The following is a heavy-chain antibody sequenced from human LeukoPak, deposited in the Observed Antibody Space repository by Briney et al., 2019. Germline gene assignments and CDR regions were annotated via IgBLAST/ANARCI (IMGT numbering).Heavy chain of an antibody. CDR3: ASEALYYFDY. Sequence: GGTLRLSCAASGFTFTSYSMSWVRQAPGKGLEWVSVISANGGDTFYADSVKGRFTISRDNANNSLHLQIHSLRPEDTAVYYCASEALYYFDYWGQGTLVTVSS. CDR2: ISANGGDT. J-gene: IGHJ4*02. CDR1: GFTFTSYS. V-gene: IGHV3-23*01.